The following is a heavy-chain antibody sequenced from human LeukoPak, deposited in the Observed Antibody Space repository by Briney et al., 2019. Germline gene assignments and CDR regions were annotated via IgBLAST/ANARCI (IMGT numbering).Heavy chain of an antibody. CDR3: ARGALPGDY. CDR1: GFNFSSYG. V-gene: IGHV3-30*03. D-gene: IGHD3-16*01. CDR2: ISYDGSKK. J-gene: IGHJ4*02. Sequence: GGSLRLSCAASGFNFSSYGMHWVRQAPGKGLEWVAVISYDGSKKYYADSVKGRFTISRDNSKNTLYLQMKSLRAEDTAVYYCARGALPGDYWGQGTLVTVSS.